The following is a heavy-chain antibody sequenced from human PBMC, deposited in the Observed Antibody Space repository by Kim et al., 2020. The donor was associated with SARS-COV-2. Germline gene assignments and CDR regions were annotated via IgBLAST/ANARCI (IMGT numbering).Heavy chain of an antibody. Sequence: GGSLRLSCAASGFTFDDYAMHWVRQAPGKGLEWVSGISWNSGSIGYADSVKGRFTISRDNAKNSLYLQMNSLRAEDTALYYCAKDAFTAGIAAAGTPWFDPWGQGTLVTVSS. CDR2: ISWNSGSI. D-gene: IGHD6-13*01. J-gene: IGHJ5*02. V-gene: IGHV3-9*01. CDR1: GFTFDDYA. CDR3: AKDAFTAGIAAAGTPWFDP.